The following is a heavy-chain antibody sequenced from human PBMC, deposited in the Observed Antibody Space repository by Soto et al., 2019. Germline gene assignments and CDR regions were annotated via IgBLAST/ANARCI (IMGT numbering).Heavy chain of an antibody. V-gene: IGHV3-23*01. CDR2: IGSGGGTI. J-gene: IGHJ4*02. CDR1: GFIFSNYA. Sequence: PGGSLRLSCAASGFIFSNYAMSWVRQAPGKGLEWVSAIGSGGGTIYYADSVKGRFIISRDNSKNTLYLQMNSLRGEDTALYYCAKYVEAATGTKRIFDNWGQGTLVTVSS. D-gene: IGHD2-15*01. CDR3: AKYVEAATGTKRIFDN.